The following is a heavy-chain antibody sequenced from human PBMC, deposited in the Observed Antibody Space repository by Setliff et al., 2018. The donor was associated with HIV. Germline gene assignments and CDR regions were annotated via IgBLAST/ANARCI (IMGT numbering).Heavy chain of an antibody. CDR3: ARDRSMKVYHDSRGYYWNWFDN. J-gene: IGHJ5*01. Sequence: ASVKVSCKASGYTFTSFGISWMRQAPGQGLEWMGWVSGYSGITYYAQKFQDRVTMTTDTSTNRVYMELRSLRSYDTAVYYCARDRSMKVYHDSRGYYWNWFDNWGQGTLVTVSS. CDR2: VSGYSGIT. D-gene: IGHD3-22*01. V-gene: IGHV1-18*01. CDR1: GYTFTSFG.